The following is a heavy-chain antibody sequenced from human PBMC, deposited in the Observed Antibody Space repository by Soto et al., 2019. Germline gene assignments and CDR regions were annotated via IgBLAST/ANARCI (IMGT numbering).Heavy chain of an antibody. Sequence: QVQLVQSGAELRNPGSSLKVSCTASGGTFSSHAVSWVRQAPGQGPEWMGGIIPIFETPTYAQRFQERLSISADEYTRTAYMDVSSLRSDDTAVYYCASGCGLRLGYQYGMDVWGQGTTVSVSS. CDR3: ASGCGLRLGYQYGMDV. J-gene: IGHJ6*01. CDR2: IIPIFETP. CDR1: GGTFSSHA. V-gene: IGHV1-69*01. D-gene: IGHD2-21*01.